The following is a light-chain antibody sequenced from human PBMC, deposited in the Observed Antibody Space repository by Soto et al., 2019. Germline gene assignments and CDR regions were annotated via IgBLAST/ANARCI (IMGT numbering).Light chain of an antibody. Sequence: QSALTQPASVSGSPGQSITLSCTGTSSDIGSYNYVSWYQQHAGKAPKVMIYEVNNRPSGVSNRFFGSKSGNTASLTISGLQAEDEADYYCSAYTTSSTLIFGGGTKVTVL. CDR2: EVN. CDR3: SAYTTSSTLI. CDR1: SSDIGSYNY. J-gene: IGLJ2*01. V-gene: IGLV2-14*01.